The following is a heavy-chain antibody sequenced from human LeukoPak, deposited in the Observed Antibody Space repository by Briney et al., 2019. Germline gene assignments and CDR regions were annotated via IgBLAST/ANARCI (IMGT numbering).Heavy chain of an antibody. CDR3: ARINEYSSSWYDAFDI. CDR1: GFTFSSYS. CDR2: ISSSSSYI. J-gene: IGHJ3*02. Sequence: GGSLRFSCAASGFTFSSYSMNWVRQAPGNGLEWVSSISSSSSYIYYADSVKGRFTISRDNAKNSLYLQMNSLRAEDTAVYYCARINEYSSSWYDAFDIWGQGTMVTVSS. V-gene: IGHV3-21*01. D-gene: IGHD6-13*01.